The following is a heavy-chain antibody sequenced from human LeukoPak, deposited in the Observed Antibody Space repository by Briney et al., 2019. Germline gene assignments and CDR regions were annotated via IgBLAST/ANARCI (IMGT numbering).Heavy chain of an antibody. J-gene: IGHJ4*02. D-gene: IGHD6-19*01. Sequence: GGSLRLSCAASGFTFDDYAMHWVRQAPGKGLEWVSSISSSSSYIYYADSVKGRFTISRDNGKNSLYLQMNSLRAEDTAVYYCATIGIAVAGTGYWGQGTLVTVSS. CDR1: GFTFDDYA. CDR3: ATIGIAVAGTGY. V-gene: IGHV3-21*01. CDR2: ISSSSSYI.